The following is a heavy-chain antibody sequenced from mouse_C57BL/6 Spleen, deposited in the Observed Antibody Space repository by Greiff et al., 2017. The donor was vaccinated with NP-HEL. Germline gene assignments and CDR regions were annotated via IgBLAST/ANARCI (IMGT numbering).Heavy chain of an antibody. CDR3: ARSWDYGSSFDY. CDR2: IDPEDGDT. J-gene: IGHJ2*01. CDR1: GFNIKDYY. V-gene: IGHV14-1*01. Sequence: VQLKQSGAELVRPGASVKLSCTASGFNIKDYYMHWVKQRPEQGLEWIGRIDPEDGDTEYAPKFQGKATMTADTSSNTAYLQLSSLTSEDSAVYYCARSWDYGSSFDYWGQGTTLTVSS. D-gene: IGHD1-1*01.